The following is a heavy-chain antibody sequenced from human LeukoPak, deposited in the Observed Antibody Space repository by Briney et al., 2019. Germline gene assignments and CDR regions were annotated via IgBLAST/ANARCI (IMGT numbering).Heavy chain of an antibody. D-gene: IGHD4-23*01. CDR1: GFTFDDYG. CDR3: ARDPHYGGNSVGAFDI. J-gene: IGHJ3*02. CDR2: INWNGGST. V-gene: IGHV3-20*04. Sequence: GGSLRLSCAASGFTFDDYGMSWVRQAPGKGLEWVSGINWNGGSTGYAGSVKGRFTISRDNAKNSLYLQMNSLRAEDTALYYCARDPHYGGNSVGAFDIWGQGTMVTVSS.